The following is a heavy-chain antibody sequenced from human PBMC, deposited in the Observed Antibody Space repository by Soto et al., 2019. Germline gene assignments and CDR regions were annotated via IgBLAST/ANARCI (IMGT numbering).Heavy chain of an antibody. CDR1: GFTFSSYG. CDR3: AKSGYHDAFDI. D-gene: IGHD5-18*01. V-gene: IGHV3-30*18. Sequence: QVQLVESGGGVVQPGRSLRLSCAASGFTFSSYGMHWVRQAPGKGLEWVAVISYDGSNKYYADSVKGRLTISRDNSKNTLYLQMNSLRAEDTAVYYCAKSGYHDAFDIWGQGTMVTVSS. CDR2: ISYDGSNK. J-gene: IGHJ3*02.